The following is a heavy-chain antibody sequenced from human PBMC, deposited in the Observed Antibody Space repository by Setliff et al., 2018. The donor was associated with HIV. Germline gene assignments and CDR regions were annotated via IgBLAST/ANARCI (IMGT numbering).Heavy chain of an antibody. J-gene: IGHJ5*02. D-gene: IGHD2-15*01. CDR3: ARVSRLHPFDP. Sequence: PSETLSLTCTVSGGSISSHYWSWIRQPPGKGLEWIGYIYYTGSPTYNPSLEGRITMSVDRSKNQFSLRLTSVTAADTAMYYCARVSRLHPFDPWGQGTLVTVSS. CDR1: GGSISSHY. CDR2: IYYTGSP. V-gene: IGHV4-59*11.